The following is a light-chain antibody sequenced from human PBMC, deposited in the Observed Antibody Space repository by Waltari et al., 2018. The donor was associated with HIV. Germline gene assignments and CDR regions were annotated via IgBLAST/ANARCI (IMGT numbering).Light chain of an antibody. Sequence: DIQMTQSPSSLSASVGDRVTITCRASQSISNYLNWYQQKPGKAPKLLVNAASSLQSGVPSRFSGSGSGTDFTLTINTLQPEDFATYYCQQSYSTRLTFGGGTKVEIK. CDR1: QSISNY. J-gene: IGKJ4*01. CDR2: AAS. CDR3: QQSYSTRLT. V-gene: IGKV1-39*01.